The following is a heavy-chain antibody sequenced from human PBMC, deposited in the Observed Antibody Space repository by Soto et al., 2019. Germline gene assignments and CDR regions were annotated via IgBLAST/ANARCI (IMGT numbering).Heavy chain of an antibody. D-gene: IGHD3-22*01. CDR2: IYYSGST. Sequence: SETLSLTCTVSGGCISSGGYYWSWTRQHPGKGLEWIGYIYYSGSTYYNPSLKSRVTISVDTSKNQFSLKLSSVTAADTAVYYCARDRRVWYDSSDAFDIWGRGTMVTVSS. J-gene: IGHJ3*02. CDR1: GGCISSGGYY. V-gene: IGHV4-31*03. CDR3: ARDRRVWYDSSDAFDI.